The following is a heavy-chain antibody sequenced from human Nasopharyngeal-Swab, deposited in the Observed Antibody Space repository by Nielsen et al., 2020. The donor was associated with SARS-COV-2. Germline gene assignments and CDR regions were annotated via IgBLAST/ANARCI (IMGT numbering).Heavy chain of an antibody. Sequence: SVTVSCKPSVGSFISYAISWVRQAPGQGLEWMGGIIPIFGTANYAQKFQGRVTITADESTSTAYMELSSLRSEDTAVYYCARGHTTLRRPPGPDAFDIWGQGTMVTVSS. CDR3: ARGHTTLRRPPGPDAFDI. CDR2: IIPIFGTA. D-gene: IGHD1-26*01. J-gene: IGHJ3*02. V-gene: IGHV1-69*13. CDR1: VGSFISYA.